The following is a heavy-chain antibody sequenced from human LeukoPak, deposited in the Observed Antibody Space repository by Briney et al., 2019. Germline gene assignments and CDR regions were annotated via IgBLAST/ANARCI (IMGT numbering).Heavy chain of an antibody. Sequence: GGSLRLSCAASGFTFSSYAMNWVRQAPGKGLEWVSVISGSGGSTYYADSVKGRFTISRDNSKNTLYLQMNSLRAEDTAVYYCARSGSLYASFDYWGQGTLVTVSS. CDR1: GFTFSSYA. J-gene: IGHJ4*02. CDR2: ISGSGGST. CDR3: ARSGSLYASFDY. D-gene: IGHD3-16*02. V-gene: IGHV3-23*01.